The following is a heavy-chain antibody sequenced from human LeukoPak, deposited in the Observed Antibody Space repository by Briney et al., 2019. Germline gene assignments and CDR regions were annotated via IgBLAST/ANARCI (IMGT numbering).Heavy chain of an antibody. CDR3: ATHTAIHYYYYMDV. CDR2: IIPIFGTA. J-gene: IGHJ6*03. V-gene: IGHV1-69*05. D-gene: IGHD5-18*01. CDR1: GGTFSSYA. Sequence: ALVKVSCKASGGTFSSYAISWVRQAPGQGLEWMGGIIPIFGTANYAQKFQGRVTITTDESTSTAYMELSSLRSEDTAVYYCATHTAIHYYYYMDVWGKGTTVTVSS.